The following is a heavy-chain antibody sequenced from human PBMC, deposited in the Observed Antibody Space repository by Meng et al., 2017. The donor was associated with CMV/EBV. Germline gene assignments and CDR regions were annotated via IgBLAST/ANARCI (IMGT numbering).Heavy chain of an antibody. CDR3: ARYDFWSGYSGY. Sequence: GGSLRLSCAASGFTFSSYSTNWVRQAPGKGLEWVSSISSSSSYIYYADSVKGRFTISRDNAKNSLYLQMNSLRAEDTAVYYCARYDFWSGYSGYWGQGTLVTVSS. J-gene: IGHJ4*02. V-gene: IGHV3-21*01. D-gene: IGHD3-3*01. CDR2: ISSSSSYI. CDR1: GFTFSSYS.